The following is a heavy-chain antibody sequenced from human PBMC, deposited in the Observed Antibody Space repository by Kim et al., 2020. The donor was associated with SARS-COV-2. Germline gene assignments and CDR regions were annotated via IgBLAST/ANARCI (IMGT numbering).Heavy chain of an antibody. J-gene: IGHJ1*01. Sequence: GGSLRLSCAASTFTFSYYEMNWVRQAPGKGLEWISVIDYSGETKYYADSVKGRFTISRDNAKNLLYLQMNSLRPDDTAVYYCAGVQWGCGADCYSFDWG. CDR2: IDYSGETK. D-gene: IGHD2-21*02. V-gene: IGHV3-48*03. CDR1: TFTFSYYE. CDR3: AGVQWGCGADCYSFD.